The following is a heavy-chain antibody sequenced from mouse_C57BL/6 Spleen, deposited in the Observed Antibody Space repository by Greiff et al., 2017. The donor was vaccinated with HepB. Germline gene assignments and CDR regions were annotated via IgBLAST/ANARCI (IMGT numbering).Heavy chain of an antibody. CDR1: GFTFSSYA. CDR3: ARKDGYYDY. V-gene: IGHV5-4*03. Sequence: EVKLVESGGGLVKPGGSLKLSCAASGFTFSSYAMSWVRQTPEKRLEWVATISDGGSYTYYPDNVKGRFTISRDNAKNNLYLQMSHLKSEDTAMYYCARKDGYYDYWGQGTTLTVSS. J-gene: IGHJ2*01. CDR2: ISDGGSYT. D-gene: IGHD2-3*01.